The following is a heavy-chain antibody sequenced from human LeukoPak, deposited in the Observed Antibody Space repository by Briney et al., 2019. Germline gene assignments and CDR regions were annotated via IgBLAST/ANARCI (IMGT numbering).Heavy chain of an antibody. J-gene: IGHJ4*02. CDR3: AKRGSGWAFDY. V-gene: IGHV3-9*01. CDR1: GFTFSNAW. Sequence: GGSLRLSCAASGFTFSNAWMSWVRQAPGKGLEWVSGISWNSGPIGYADSVKGRFTISRDNAKNSLYLQMNSLRAEDTALYYCAKRGSGWAFDYWGQGTLVTVSS. D-gene: IGHD6-19*01. CDR2: ISWNSGPI.